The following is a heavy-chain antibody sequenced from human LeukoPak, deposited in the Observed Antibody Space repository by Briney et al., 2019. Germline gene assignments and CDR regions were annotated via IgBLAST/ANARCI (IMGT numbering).Heavy chain of an antibody. J-gene: IGHJ4*02. CDR3: TPPGYEGLGY. V-gene: IGHV3-15*01. CDR1: GFSFNNAW. D-gene: IGHD5-12*01. CDR2: IKARTDGETT. Sequence: GGSLRLSCAASGFSFNNAWMSWVRQAQGKGLEWVGRIKARTDGETTDYTAPVRGRFTISRDDSKNTVYLQMNSLKTEDTAVYYCTPPGYEGLGYWGQGTLVTVSS.